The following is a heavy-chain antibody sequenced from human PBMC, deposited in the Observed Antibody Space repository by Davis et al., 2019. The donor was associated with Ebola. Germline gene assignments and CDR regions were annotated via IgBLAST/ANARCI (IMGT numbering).Heavy chain of an antibody. CDR3: ARLEITMGQGVLIDATYFDY. CDR2: VYYSGTT. Sequence: MPSETLSLTCSVSGGSINSGTYYWGWVRQPPGKGLEWVGTVYYSGTTYYNPSLKSRLAISVDTSRNQFSLKVTSVTAADTAVYYCARLEITMGQGVLIDATYFDYWGQGSLVTVSS. CDR1: GGSINSGTYY. V-gene: IGHV4-39*01. J-gene: IGHJ4*02. D-gene: IGHD3-10*01.